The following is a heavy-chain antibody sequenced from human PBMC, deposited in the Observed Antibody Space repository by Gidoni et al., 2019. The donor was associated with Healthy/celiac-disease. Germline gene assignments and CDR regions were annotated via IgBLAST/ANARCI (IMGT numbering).Heavy chain of an antibody. CDR1: GCTFSSYG. V-gene: IGHV3-30*18. CDR2: ISYDGINK. CDR3: AKDRRGYYLVNAFDI. Sequence: QVQLVESGGGVVQPGRSLRLSCAASGCTFSSYGMHWVRQAPGKGLEFVAVISYDGINKYYADSVKGRFTISRDNSKNTLYLQMNSLRAEDTAVYYCAKDRRGYYLVNAFDIWGQGTMVTVSS. D-gene: IGHD3-3*01. J-gene: IGHJ3*02.